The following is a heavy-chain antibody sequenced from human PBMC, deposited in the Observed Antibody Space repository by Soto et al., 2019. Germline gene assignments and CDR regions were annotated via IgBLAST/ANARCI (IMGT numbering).Heavy chain of an antibody. Sequence: SETLSLTCTISGVSISSGKWWSWVRQPPGEGLEWIGEIFHTGNADYKPSLKSRVSILVDKSKNQFSLNLDSVTAADTAVYYCARNLFDSRGYPPEVWGQGILVTVSS. CDR2: IFHTGNA. J-gene: IGHJ4*02. V-gene: IGHV4-4*02. CDR3: ARNLFDSRGYPPEV. D-gene: IGHD3-22*01. CDR1: GVSISSGKW.